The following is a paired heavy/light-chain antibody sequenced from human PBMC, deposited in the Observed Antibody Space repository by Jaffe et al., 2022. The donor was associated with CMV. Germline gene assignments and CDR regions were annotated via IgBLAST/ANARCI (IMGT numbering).Light chain of an antibody. J-gene: IGLJ3*02. CDR2: YDS. CDR1: NIGSKS. V-gene: IGLV3-21*04. CDR3: QVWDSSSDLGV. Sequence: SYVLTQPPSVSVAPGKTARITCGGNNIGSKSVHWYQQKPGQAPVLVIYYDSDRPSGIPERFSGSNSGNTATLTISRVEAGDEADYYCQVWDSSSDLGVFGGGTKLTVL.
Heavy chain of an antibody. V-gene: IGHV3-15*01. CDR3: TTDAYLPTHSDYYDSSGYYSDAFDI. CDR1: GFTFSNAW. J-gene: IGHJ3*02. D-gene: IGHD3-22*01. CDR2: IKSKTDGGTT. Sequence: EVQLVESGGGLVKPGGSLRLSCAASGFTFSNAWMSWVRQAPGKGLEWVGRIKSKTDGGTTDYAAPVKGRFTISRDDSKNTLYLQMNSLKTEDTAVYYCTTDAYLPTHSDYYDSSGYYSDAFDIWGQGTMVTVSS.